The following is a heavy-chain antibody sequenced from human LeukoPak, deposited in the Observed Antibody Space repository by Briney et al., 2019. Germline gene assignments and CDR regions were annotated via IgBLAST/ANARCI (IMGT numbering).Heavy chain of an antibody. D-gene: IGHD3-22*01. CDR2: IYYSGST. J-gene: IGHJ4*02. V-gene: IGHV4-30-4*08. Sequence: SWIRQPPGKGLEWIGYIYYSGSTYYNPSLKSRVTISVDTSKNQFSLKLSSVTAADTAVYYCARTLQYYYDSSGYYPNPRFDYWGQGTLVTVSS. CDR3: ARTLQYYYDSSGYYPNPRFDY.